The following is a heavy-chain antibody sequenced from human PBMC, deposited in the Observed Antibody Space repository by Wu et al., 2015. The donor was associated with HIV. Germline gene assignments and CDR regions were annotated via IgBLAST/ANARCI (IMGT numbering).Heavy chain of an antibody. CDR1: GGTFSSYA. CDR3: ATLARSRPSD. J-gene: IGHJ4*02. V-gene: IGHV1-2*02. CDR2: INPINGGS. Sequence: QVQLVQSGAEVKKPGSSVKVSCKASGGTFSSYAISWVRQAPGQGLEWMGWINPINGGSNYAQNFQGRVTLTSDTSITTAYMEFNSLRYDDTAIYYCATLARSRPSDWGQGTLVTVST. D-gene: IGHD6-6*01.